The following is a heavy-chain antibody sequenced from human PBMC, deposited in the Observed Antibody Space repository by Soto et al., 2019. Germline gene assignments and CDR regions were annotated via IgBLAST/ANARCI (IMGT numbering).Heavy chain of an antibody. J-gene: IGHJ4*02. Sequence: GGSLRLSCAASGFTFSNYAVSWVRQAPGKGLEWVSAIGGRGVSTMYADSVKGRFTISRDNSKNILYLQMNSLRVEDTAVYYCAKRGDDFRSGYYYYFDYWGLGALVTVPQ. V-gene: IGHV3-23*01. D-gene: IGHD3-3*01. CDR3: AKRGDDFRSGYYYYFDY. CDR2: IGGRGVST. CDR1: GFTFSNYA.